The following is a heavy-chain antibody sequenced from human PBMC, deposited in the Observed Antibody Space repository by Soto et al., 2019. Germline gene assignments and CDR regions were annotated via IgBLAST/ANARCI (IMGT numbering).Heavy chain of an antibody. J-gene: IGHJ5*02. Sequence: ASVKVSCTSSGFSFTGYYIHWLLQAPGQGLEWMGWINAHSGGTEYAQKFQGRVTLTRDTSIATAYLTLTSLTSDDTALYYCAKDLTRQLAYWLDPWGQGTQVTVSS. V-gene: IGHV1-2*02. CDR1: GFSFTGYY. CDR2: INAHSGGT. D-gene: IGHD6-6*01. CDR3: AKDLTRQLAYWLDP.